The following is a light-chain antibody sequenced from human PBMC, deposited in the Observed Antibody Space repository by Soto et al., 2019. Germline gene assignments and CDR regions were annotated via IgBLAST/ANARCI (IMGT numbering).Light chain of an antibody. V-gene: IGLV2-8*01. J-gene: IGLJ1*01. CDR1: SSDVGGYNY. CDR3: SSYAGSNKNV. Sequence: QSVLTQPPSASGSPGQSVTIPCTGTSSDVGGYNYVSWYQQHPGKAPKLMIYEVSKRPSGVPDRFSGSKSGNTASLTVSGLKDEDEADYYCSSYAGSNKNVFGTGTKVTV. CDR2: EVS.